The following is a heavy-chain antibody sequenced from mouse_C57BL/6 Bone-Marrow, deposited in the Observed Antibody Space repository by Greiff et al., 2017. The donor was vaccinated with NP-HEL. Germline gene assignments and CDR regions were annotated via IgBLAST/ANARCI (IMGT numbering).Heavy chain of an antibody. D-gene: IGHD1-1*01. CDR3: TTKGLTGFAD. CDR2: IDPENGDT. CDR1: GFNIKDDY. Sequence: VQLQQSGAELVRPGASVKLSCTASGFNIKDDYMHWVKQRPEQGLEWIGWIDPENGDTEYASKFQGKATITADTSSNTAYLQLSSLTSEDTAVYYCTTKGLTGFADWGQGTLVTVSA. V-gene: IGHV14-4*01. J-gene: IGHJ3*01.